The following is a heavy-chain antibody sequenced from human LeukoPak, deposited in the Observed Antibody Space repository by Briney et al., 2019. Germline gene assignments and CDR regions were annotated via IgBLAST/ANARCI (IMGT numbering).Heavy chain of an antibody. Sequence: PSETLSLTCTDSGGSISSYYWSWIRQPPGKGLEWIGHIYYSGSTNYNPSLKSRVTISVDTSKNQFSLKLSSVTAADTAVYYCARARDGFYDYWGQGTLVTVSS. V-gene: IGHV4-59*01. CDR3: ARARDGFYDY. CDR2: IYYSGST. D-gene: IGHD5-24*01. CDR1: GGSISSYY. J-gene: IGHJ4*02.